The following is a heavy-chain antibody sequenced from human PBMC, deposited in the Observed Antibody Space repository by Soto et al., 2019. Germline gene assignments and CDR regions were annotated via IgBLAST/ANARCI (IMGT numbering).Heavy chain of an antibody. CDR2: INPSGGST. CDR3: TRNGGWEYGSWSYNYYYGMDV. J-gene: IGHJ6*02. D-gene: IGHD3-10*01. Sequence: QVQLVQSGAEVKKPGASVKVSCKASGYTFSRYYMHWVRQAPGQGLEWMGIINPSGGSTSYAQKFQGRVTMSRDASTRTVDVELRSLRSEDTAVYYCTRNGGWEYGSWSYNYYYGMDVWGQGTTVTVSS. CDR1: GYTFSRYY. V-gene: IGHV1-46*03.